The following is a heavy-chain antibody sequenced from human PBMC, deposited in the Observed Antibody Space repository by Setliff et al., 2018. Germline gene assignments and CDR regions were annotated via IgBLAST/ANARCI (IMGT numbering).Heavy chain of an antibody. Sequence: SETLSLTCSVSGGSINSGSYYWSWIRQSAGKGLEWIGYIYTSGSTNYNPSLKSRVTISLDTSKNQFFLNPDSVTAADTALYYCARESRFGYSGYDCAFDYWGQGMLVTVSS. J-gene: IGHJ4*02. CDR2: IYTSGST. CDR3: ARESRFGYSGYDCAFDY. D-gene: IGHD5-12*01. V-gene: IGHV4-61*09. CDR1: GGSINSGSYY.